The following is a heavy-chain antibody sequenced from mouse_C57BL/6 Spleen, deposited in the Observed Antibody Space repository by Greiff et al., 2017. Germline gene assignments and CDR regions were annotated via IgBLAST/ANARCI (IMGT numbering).Heavy chain of an antibody. V-gene: IGHV1-15*01. CDR2: IDPETGGT. Sequence: QVQLKESGAELVRPGASVTLSCKASGYTFTDYEMHWVKQTPVHGLEWIGAIDPETGGTAYNQKFKGKAILTADKSSSTAYMELRSLTSEDSAVYYCTSSRDPYYFDYWGQGTTLTVSS. CDR1: GYTFTDYE. J-gene: IGHJ2*01. CDR3: TSSRDPYYFDY.